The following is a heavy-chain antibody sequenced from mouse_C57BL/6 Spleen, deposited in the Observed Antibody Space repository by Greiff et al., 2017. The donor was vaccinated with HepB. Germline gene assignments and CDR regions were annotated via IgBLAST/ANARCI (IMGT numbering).Heavy chain of an antibody. CDR2: FYPGSGSI. D-gene: IGHD2-3*01. CDR3: ARHEGGGYYPRWYFDV. Sequence: VQLVESGAELVKPGASVKLSCKASGYTFTEYTIHWVKQRSGQGLEWIGWFYPGSGSIKYNEKFKDKATLTADKSSSTVYMELSRLTSEDSAVYFCARHEGGGYYPRWYFDVWGTGTTVTVSS. J-gene: IGHJ1*03. CDR1: GYTFTEYT. V-gene: IGHV1-62-2*01.